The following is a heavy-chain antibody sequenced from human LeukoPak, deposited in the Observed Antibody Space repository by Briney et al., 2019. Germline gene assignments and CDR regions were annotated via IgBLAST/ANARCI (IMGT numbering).Heavy chain of an antibody. CDR1: GFTFNNYG. CDR2: IRYNGNNQ. Sequence: GGSLRLSCAAPGFTFNNYGMHWVRQAPGKGLEWVAFIRYNGNNQYYADSVKGRFTISRDNSKNTLYLQMNSLKGDDTAVYYCAKDSAFYYIDVWGKGTTVIISS. V-gene: IGHV3-30*02. D-gene: IGHD3-10*01. J-gene: IGHJ6*03. CDR3: AKDSAFYYIDV.